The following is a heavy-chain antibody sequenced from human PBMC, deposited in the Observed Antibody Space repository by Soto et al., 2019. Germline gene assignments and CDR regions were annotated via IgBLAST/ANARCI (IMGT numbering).Heavy chain of an antibody. CDR3: ARGPHYCTNGVCYLDFDY. CDR1: GGSFSGYY. CDR2: INHSGST. J-gene: IGHJ4*02. V-gene: IGHV4-34*01. D-gene: IGHD2-8*01. Sequence: SETLSLTCAVYGGSFSGYYWSWIRQPPGKGLEWIGEINHSGSTNYNPSLKSRVTISVDTSKNQFSLKLSSVTAADTAVYYCARGPHYCTNGVCYLDFDYWGQGTLVTVSS.